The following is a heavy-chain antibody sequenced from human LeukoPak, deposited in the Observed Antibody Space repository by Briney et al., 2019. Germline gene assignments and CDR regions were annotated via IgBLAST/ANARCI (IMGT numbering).Heavy chain of an antibody. V-gene: IGHV3-30*02. CDR2: IRFDGRDK. CDR3: AKSGGYYHDSSAF. J-gene: IGHJ4*02. Sequence: GGSLRLSCAASGFTFNSYGMHWVRQAPGKGLEWVAFIRFDGRDKYYADSVKGRFTISRDNSKNTLYLQMNSLRDEDTAVYYCAKSGGYYHDSSAFWGQGTLVTVSS. D-gene: IGHD3-22*01. CDR1: GFTFNSYG.